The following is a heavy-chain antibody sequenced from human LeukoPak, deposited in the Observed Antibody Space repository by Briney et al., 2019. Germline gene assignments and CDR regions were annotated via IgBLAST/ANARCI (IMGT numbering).Heavy chain of an antibody. V-gene: IGHV5-51*01. J-gene: IGHJ5*02. D-gene: IGHD3-3*01. CDR3: ARLEDYDFWSGENWFDP. CDR2: IYPDDSDT. Sequence: GESLKISCKASGYTFTNYWIGWVRQMPGKGLEWMGIIYPDDSDTKYSPSFQGHVTISVDESISTAYLQWSSLKASDTAIYYCARLEDYDFWSGENWFDPWGQGTLVTVSS. CDR1: GYTFTNYW.